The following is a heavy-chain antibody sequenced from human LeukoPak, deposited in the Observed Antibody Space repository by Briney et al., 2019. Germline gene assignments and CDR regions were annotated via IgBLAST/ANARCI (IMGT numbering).Heavy chain of an antibody. D-gene: IGHD2-21*01. CDR3: ARDSSEFRSLIPH. CDR1: GGTFSSYA. CDR2: IIPIFGTA. Sequence: SVKVSCKASGGTFSSYAISWVRQAPGQGLEWMGGIIPIFGTAKYAQKFQGRVTITADESTSTAYMELSSLRSEDTAVYYCARDSSEFRSLIPHWGQGTLVTVSS. V-gene: IGHV1-69*13. J-gene: IGHJ1*01.